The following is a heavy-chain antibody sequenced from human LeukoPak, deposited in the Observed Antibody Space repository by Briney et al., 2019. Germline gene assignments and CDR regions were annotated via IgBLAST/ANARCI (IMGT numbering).Heavy chain of an antibody. CDR3: ARDLTYSSGWPFFDY. D-gene: IGHD6-19*01. Sequence: PSGTLSLTCAVSGGSISSSNWWSWVRQPPGKGLEWIGEIYHSGSTNYNPSLKSRVTISVDKSKNQFSLKLSSVTAADTAVYYCARDLTYSSGWPFFDYWGQGTLVTVSS. CDR2: IYHSGST. J-gene: IGHJ4*02. CDR1: GGSISSSNW. V-gene: IGHV4-4*02.